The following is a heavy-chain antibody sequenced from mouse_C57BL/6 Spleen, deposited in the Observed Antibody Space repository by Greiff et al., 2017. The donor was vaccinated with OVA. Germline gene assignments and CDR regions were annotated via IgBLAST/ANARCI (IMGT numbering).Heavy chain of an antibody. D-gene: IGHD2-3*01. V-gene: IGHV1-26*01. CDR2: INPNNGGT. CDR3: AYDGYCVAY. Sequence: EVQLQQSGPELVKPGASVKISCKASGYTFTDYYMNWVKQSHGKSLEWIGDINPNNGGTSYNQKFKGKATLTVDKSSSTAYMELRSLTSEDSAVYYCAYDGYCVAYWGQGTLVTVSA. CDR1: GYTFTDYY. J-gene: IGHJ3*01.